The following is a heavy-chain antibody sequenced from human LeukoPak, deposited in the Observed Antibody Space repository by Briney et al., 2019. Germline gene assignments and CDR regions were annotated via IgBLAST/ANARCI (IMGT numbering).Heavy chain of an antibody. CDR3: ARGLLWFGELVDY. V-gene: IGHV4-39*07. D-gene: IGHD3-10*01. CDR2: IYYSGST. CDR1: GGSISSSSYY. Sequence: PSETLSLTCTVSGGSISSSSYYWGWIRQPPGKGLEWIGSIYYSGSTNYNPSLKSRVTISVDTSKNQFSLKLSSVTAADTAVYYCARGLLWFGELVDYWGQGTLVTVSS. J-gene: IGHJ4*02.